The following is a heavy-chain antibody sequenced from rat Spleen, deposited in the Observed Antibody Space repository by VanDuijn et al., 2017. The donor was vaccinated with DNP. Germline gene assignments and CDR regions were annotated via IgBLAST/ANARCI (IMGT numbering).Heavy chain of an antibody. CDR3: VRDRRDYGLDY. CDR1: GFTFSDYY. V-gene: IGHV5-7*01. J-gene: IGHJ2*01. CDR2: IIYDGSST. D-gene: IGHD1-11*01. Sequence: EVKLVESGGGLVQPGRSLKLSCAGSGFTFSDYYMAWVRQSPKKGLEWVATIIYDGSSTYYRDSVKGRFTISRDNAKNTLYLQMNSLRSEDTATYYCVRDRRDYGLDYWGQGVMVTVSS.